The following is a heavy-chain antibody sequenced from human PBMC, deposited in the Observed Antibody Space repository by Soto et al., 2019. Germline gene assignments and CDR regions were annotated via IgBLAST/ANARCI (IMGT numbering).Heavy chain of an antibody. CDR2: IYYSWIT. D-gene: IGHD3-3*01. J-gene: IGHJ5*02. CDR3: ARSISP. Sequence: QVQLQESGPGLVKPSQTLSLTCTVSRGSISSGGYYWNWIRQQPGKGLEWIWYIYYSWITYYNPSLKSRVTISVATSKNQCSLKLSSVTASDTAVYYCARSISPWCQGTLVTGSS. CDR1: RGSISSGGYY. V-gene: IGHV4-31*03.